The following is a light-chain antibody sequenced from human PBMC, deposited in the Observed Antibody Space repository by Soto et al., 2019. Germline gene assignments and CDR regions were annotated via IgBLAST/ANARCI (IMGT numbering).Light chain of an antibody. CDR2: GAS. V-gene: IGKV3-20*01. J-gene: IGKJ2*01. CDR3: QQSQSNLYT. Sequence: EIVLTQSPGTLSLSPGERATLSCRASQSVSSSYLAWYQQKPGQAPRLLIYGASSRATGIPDRFSGSGSGTDFTLTISSLQPEDFATYYCQQSQSNLYTFGQGTKLAMK. CDR1: QSVSSSY.